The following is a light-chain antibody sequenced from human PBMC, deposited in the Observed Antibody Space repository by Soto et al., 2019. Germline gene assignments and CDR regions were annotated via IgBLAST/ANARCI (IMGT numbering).Light chain of an antibody. V-gene: IGKV1-9*01. J-gene: IGKJ5*01. Sequence: DIQLTQSPSFLSASVGDRVTITCRASQGISSYLAWYQQKPGKAPKLLIYAASTLQSGVPSRFSGSGSGTEFPLTISSLQPEDFATYYCQQLNSYPRFGQGTRLEIK. CDR2: AAS. CDR1: QGISSY. CDR3: QQLNSYPR.